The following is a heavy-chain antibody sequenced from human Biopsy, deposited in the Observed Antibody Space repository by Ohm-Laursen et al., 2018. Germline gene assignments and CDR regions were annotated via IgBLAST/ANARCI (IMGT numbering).Heavy chain of an antibody. J-gene: IGHJ6*02. D-gene: IGHD1-1*01. CDR2: IWYDGSDK. V-gene: IGHV3-33*07. CDR1: GFKFDKYG. CDR3: ARDGRGYNYQYYYGMDV. Sequence: SLRLSCSASGFKFDKYGMNWVRQAPGKGLERVAVIWYDGSDKYYGDSVKGRFTISRDNAKNTVDLQMNSLRAEDTAVYYCARDGRGYNYQYYYGMDVWGQGTAVTVSS.